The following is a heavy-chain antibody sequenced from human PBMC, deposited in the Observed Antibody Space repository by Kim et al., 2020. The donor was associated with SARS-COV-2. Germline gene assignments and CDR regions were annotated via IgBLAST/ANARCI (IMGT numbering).Heavy chain of an antibody. D-gene: IGHD2-2*01. J-gene: IGHJ6*02. V-gene: IGHV1-69*13. Sequence: SVKVSCKASGGTFSSYAISWVRQAPGQGLEWMGGIIPIFGTANYAQKFQGRVTITADESTSTAYMELSSLRSEDTAVYYCARDREFCSSTSCYVRGPGNHATGMDVWGQGTTVTVSS. CDR2: IIPIFGTA. CDR1: GGTFSSYA. CDR3: ARDREFCSSTSCYVRGPGNHATGMDV.